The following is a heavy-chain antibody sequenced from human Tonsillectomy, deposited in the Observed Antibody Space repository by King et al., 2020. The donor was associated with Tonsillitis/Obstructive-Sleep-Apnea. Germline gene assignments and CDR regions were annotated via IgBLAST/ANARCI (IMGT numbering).Heavy chain of an antibody. CDR1: GFTFSNAW. CDR3: ATDRNYYGSVSKIAY. CDR2: IKSKTDGVTT. J-gene: IGHJ4*02. V-gene: IGHV3-15*07. Sequence: VQLVESGGGLVKPGGSLRLSCAASGFTFSNAWMNWVRQAPGKGLEWVGRIKSKTDGVTTEYAAPVKGRFTISRDDSKNTLFLQMNSLKTEDTAVYYCATDRNYYGSVSKIAYWGQGTLVTVSS. D-gene: IGHD3-10*01.